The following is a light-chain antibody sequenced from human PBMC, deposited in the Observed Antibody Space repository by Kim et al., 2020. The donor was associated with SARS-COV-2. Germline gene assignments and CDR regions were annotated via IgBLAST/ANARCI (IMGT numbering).Light chain of an antibody. V-gene: IGLV1-47*01. Sequence: GQRVTIYCSGSTSDIGSNYVYWYQQLPGTAPKLLIYRNNQRPSGVPDRFSVSKSGTSASLAISGLRSDDEADYYCATWDDSLNGPVFGGGTKLTVL. CDR2: RNN. CDR3: ATWDDSLNGPV. CDR1: TSDIGSNY. J-gene: IGLJ3*02.